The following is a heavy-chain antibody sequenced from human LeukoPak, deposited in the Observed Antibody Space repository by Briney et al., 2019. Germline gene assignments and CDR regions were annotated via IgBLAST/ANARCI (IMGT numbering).Heavy chain of an antibody. CDR1: GGSISSSSYY. CDR3: ARDWGVEGRPGYMDV. Sequence: PSETLSLTCTVSGGSISSSSYYWGWIRQPPGKGLKWIGSIYYSGSTYYNPSLKNRVTISVDTPKNQFSLKLSSVTAADTAVYFCARDWGVEGRPGYMDVWGKGTTVTVSS. CDR2: IYYSGST. V-gene: IGHV4-39*07. J-gene: IGHJ6*03. D-gene: IGHD6-6*01.